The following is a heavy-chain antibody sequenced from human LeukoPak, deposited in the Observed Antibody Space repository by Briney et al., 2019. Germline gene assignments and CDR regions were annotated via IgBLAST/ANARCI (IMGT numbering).Heavy chain of an antibody. V-gene: IGHV3-11*04. CDR1: GFTFSDSY. D-gene: IGHD5-18*01. CDR2: ISSTSSTI. CDR3: ARDGYSFGHDFDY. Sequence: GGSLRLSCAASGFTFSDSYMNWIRQAPGKGLEWVSYISSTSSTIYYADSVRGRFTISRDNAKNSLYLQMNSLRAEDTAVYYCARDGYSFGHDFDYWGQGTLVTVSS. J-gene: IGHJ4*02.